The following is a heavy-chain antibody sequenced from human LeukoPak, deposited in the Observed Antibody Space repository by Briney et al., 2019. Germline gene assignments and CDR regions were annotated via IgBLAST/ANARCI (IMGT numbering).Heavy chain of an antibody. D-gene: IGHD5-18*01. CDR2: ISDDGSNR. Sequence: GGSLRLSCTASGFTLSSFGMHWVRQAPGKGLEWVTVISDDGSNRYYADSVKGRFTISRDNSKNTLYLQMDSLRADDAAVYYCAKDADTATIIYWYFDLWGRGTLVTVSS. CDR1: GFTLSSFG. CDR3: AKDADTATIIYWYFDL. J-gene: IGHJ2*01. V-gene: IGHV3-30*18.